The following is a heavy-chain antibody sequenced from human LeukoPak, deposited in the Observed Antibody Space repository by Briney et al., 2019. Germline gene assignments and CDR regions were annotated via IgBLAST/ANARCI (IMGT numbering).Heavy chain of an antibody. Sequence: SETLSLTCTGSGGSISSGSYYWSWIRQPAGKGLEWIGRIYTSGSTNYNPSLKSRVTISVDTSKNQFSLKLSSVTAADTAVYYCARERNDSSGYYHYYYYYYMDVWGKGTTVTVSS. V-gene: IGHV4-61*02. J-gene: IGHJ6*03. CDR1: GGSISSGSYY. CDR2: IYTSGST. D-gene: IGHD3-22*01. CDR3: ARERNDSSGYYHYYYYYYMDV.